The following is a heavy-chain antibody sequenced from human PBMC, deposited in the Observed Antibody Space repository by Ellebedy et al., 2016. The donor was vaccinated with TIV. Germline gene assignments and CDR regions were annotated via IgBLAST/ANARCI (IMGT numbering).Heavy chain of an antibody. CDR2: ISGRGINT. CDR3: ANTAYYGGKGFYIDS. D-gene: IGHD4-23*01. V-gene: IGHV3-23*01. Sequence: GESLKISXEASGFNFKIYSMAWVRQGPGKGLEWVSGISGRGINTFYEDSVKDRFTISRDNVKNTVVLQMNSLRAEDTAVYYCANTAYYGGKGFYIDSWGQGILVTVSS. CDR1: GFNFKIYS. J-gene: IGHJ4*02.